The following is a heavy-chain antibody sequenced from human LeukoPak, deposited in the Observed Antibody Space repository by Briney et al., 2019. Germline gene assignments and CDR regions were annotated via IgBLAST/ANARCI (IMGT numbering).Heavy chain of an antibody. CDR3: AKERITMVRGVISPPLDY. CDR2: ISSSGSTI. Sequence: GGSLRLSCAASGFTFSDYYMSWIRQAPGKGLEWVSYISSSGSTIYYADSVKGRFTISRDNSKNTLYLQMNSLRAEDTAVYYCAKERITMVRGVISPPLDYWGQGTLVTVSS. J-gene: IGHJ4*02. CDR1: GFTFSDYY. D-gene: IGHD3-10*01. V-gene: IGHV3-11*04.